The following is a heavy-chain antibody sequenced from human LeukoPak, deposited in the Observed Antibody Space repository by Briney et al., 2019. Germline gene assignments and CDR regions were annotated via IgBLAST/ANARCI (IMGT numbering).Heavy chain of an antibody. CDR2: IYYSGST. D-gene: IGHD6-6*01. V-gene: IGHV4-38-2*02. Sequence: SETLSLTCTVSGYSISSGYYWGWIRQPPGKGLEWIGSIYYSGSTYYNPSLKSRVTISVDTSKNQFSLKLSSVTAADTAVYYCARSYSSSSYYFDYWGQGTLVTVSS. CDR3: ARSYSSSSYYFDY. CDR1: GYSISSGYY. J-gene: IGHJ4*02.